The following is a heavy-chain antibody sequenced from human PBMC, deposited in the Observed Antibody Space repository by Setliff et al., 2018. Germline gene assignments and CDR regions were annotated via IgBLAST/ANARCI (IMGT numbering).Heavy chain of an antibody. Sequence: SGPTLVNPTQTLTLTCNFSGFSLSTSGVGVGWVRQPPGKALEWLALIYWDDDKRYSPSLKSRLTITRDTSKNQVVLTMTNMDPVDTATYYCAHRQSLPAMVDYWGQGTLVTVSS. D-gene: IGHD5-18*01. CDR3: AHRQSLPAMVDY. V-gene: IGHV2-5*02. J-gene: IGHJ4*02. CDR1: GFSLSTSGVG. CDR2: IYWDDDK.